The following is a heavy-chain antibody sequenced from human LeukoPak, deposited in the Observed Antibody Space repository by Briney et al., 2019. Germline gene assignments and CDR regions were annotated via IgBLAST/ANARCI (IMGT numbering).Heavy chain of an antibody. Sequence: SETLSLTCTVSDDSITIYYWTWIRQPPGKGLEWIGYIDHTGSTNYNPSLNSRVTISRDTSKNHFSLELSSVTAADTAVYYCARTVVVTAEHAFDIWGQGTMVTVSS. CDR3: ARTVVVTAEHAFDI. J-gene: IGHJ3*02. D-gene: IGHD2-21*02. CDR2: IDHTGST. CDR1: DDSITIYY. V-gene: IGHV4-59*01.